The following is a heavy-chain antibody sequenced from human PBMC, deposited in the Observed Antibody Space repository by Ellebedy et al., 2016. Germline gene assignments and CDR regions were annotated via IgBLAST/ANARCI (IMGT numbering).Heavy chain of an antibody. V-gene: IGHV3-30*02. CDR2: MLNDGTTK. CDR3: AKDKGGDYYYYMDV. D-gene: IGHD3-16*01. CDR1: GFPFSNYA. Sequence: GGSLRLSXAASGFPFSNYAMHWVRQAPGKGLEWVALMLNDGTTKYYADSVRGRLSISRDNSKNTLYLQMNSLRPEDTALYYCAKDKGGDYYYYMDVWGKGTTVTVSS. J-gene: IGHJ6*03.